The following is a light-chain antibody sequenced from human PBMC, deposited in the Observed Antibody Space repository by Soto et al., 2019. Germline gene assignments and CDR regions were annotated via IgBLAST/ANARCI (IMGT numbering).Light chain of an antibody. J-gene: IGKJ1*01. CDR1: QSISSW. CDR3: QQYNTYWT. Sequence: QVSKVPSTLPGLLRPCLPLTFRASQSISSWLAWYQQKPGKAPKLLIYDASSLESGVPSRFSGSGSGTEFTLTISSVQPDDFATYYCQQYNTYWTFGQGTKVDVK. CDR2: DAS. V-gene: IGKV1-5*01.